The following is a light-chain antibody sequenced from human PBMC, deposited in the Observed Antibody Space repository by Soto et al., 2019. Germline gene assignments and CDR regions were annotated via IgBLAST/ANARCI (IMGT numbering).Light chain of an antibody. V-gene: IGKV3-15*01. J-gene: IGKJ1*01. CDR3: QQYDKWPRT. CDR2: GAS. Sequence: EIVRTQSPATLSVSPGERATLSCRASQSVSRKLAWYQQTRGQAPRLLMYGASTRATGVPARFSGSGSGTEFTLTISNLQSEDFAVYHCQQYDKWPRTFGQGTKVDIK. CDR1: QSVSRK.